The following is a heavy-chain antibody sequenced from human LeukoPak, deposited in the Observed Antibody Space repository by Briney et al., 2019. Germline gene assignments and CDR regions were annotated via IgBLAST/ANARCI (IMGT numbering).Heavy chain of an antibody. D-gene: IGHD5-24*01. J-gene: IGHJ4*02. Sequence: GGPLRLSCAASGFTFSDYAMHWVRQPPGKGLEYVSGISSNGGSIYYANSVKGRFSISRDNSKITLYLQMGSLRAEDMAVYYCARDNLRSRWLQPGDYWGQGTLVTVSS. CDR2: ISSNGGSI. CDR1: GFTFSDYA. CDR3: ARDNLRSRWLQPGDY. V-gene: IGHV3-64*01.